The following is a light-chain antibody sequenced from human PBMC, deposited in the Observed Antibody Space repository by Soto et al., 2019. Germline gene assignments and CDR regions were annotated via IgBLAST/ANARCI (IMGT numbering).Light chain of an antibody. CDR1: SSNIGSKF. J-gene: IGLJ3*02. CDR2: RDN. CDR3: AAWDVSLSAV. Sequence: QPVLTQPPSASGTPGQRVTISCSGSSSNIGSKFVSWYQQLPGSAPKLLINRDNQRPSGVPDRFSGSKAGTSASLAISGLRSEDEGDYYCAAWDVSLSAVFGGGTKLTVL. V-gene: IGLV1-47*01.